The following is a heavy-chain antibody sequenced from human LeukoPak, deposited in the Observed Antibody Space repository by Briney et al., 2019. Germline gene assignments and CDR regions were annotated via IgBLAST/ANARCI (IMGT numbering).Heavy chain of an antibody. CDR1: GGSFSGYY. CDR3: ARVSEYQPKTESFFDY. V-gene: IGHV4-34*01. J-gene: IGHJ4*02. Sequence: SETLSLTCAVYGGSFSGYYWSWIRQPPGKGLEWIGEINHSGSTNYNPSLKSRVTISVDTYKNQFSLKLGSVTAADTAVYDCARVSEYQPKTESFFDYWGQGTLVTVSS. D-gene: IGHD2-2*01. CDR2: INHSGST.